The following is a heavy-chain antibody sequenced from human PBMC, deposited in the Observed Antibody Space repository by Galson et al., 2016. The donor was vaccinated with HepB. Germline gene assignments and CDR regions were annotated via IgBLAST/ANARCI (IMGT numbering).Heavy chain of an antibody. V-gene: IGHV3-30*18. J-gene: IGHJ6*01. CDR1: GFTFGDYG. Sequence: SLRLSCAASGFTFGDYGMHWVRQAPGKGLEWVAAISYDGSLKYYADSVEGRFTISRDNSKNTLYLQMNSLRAEDTAVYYCAKVLPYSAGHGMDVRGQGTTVTVSS. CDR3: AKVLPYSAGHGMDV. D-gene: IGHD6-13*01. CDR2: ISYDGSLK.